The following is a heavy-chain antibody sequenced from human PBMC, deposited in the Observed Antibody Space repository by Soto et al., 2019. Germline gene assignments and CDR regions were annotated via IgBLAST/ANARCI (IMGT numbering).Heavy chain of an antibody. CDR1: GGTFSSYA. J-gene: IGHJ6*02. CDR2: IIPIFGTA. Sequence: SVKVSCKASGGTFSSYAISWVRQAPGQGLEWMGGIIPIFGTANYAQKFQGRVTITADKSTSTAYMELSSLRSEDTAVYYCASANSYYDFWSGPSPNPYYYGMDVWGQGTTVTVSS. V-gene: IGHV1-69*06. D-gene: IGHD3-3*01. CDR3: ASANSYYDFWSGPSPNPYYYGMDV.